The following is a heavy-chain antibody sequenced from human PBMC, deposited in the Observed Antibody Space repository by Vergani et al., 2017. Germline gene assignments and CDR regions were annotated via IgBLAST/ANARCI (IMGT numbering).Heavy chain of an antibody. J-gene: IGHJ6*02. D-gene: IGHD3-22*01. CDR2: IRYDGSNK. Sequence: QVQLVESGGGVVQPGGSLRLSCAASGFTFSSYGMHWVRQAPGKGLEWVAFIRYDGSNKYYADSVKGRFTISRVNSKNTLYLQMNSLRAEDTAVYYCAKGPYDDSSGYSYYYYGMDVWGQGTTVTVSS. CDR3: AKGPYDDSSGYSYYYYGMDV. CDR1: GFTFSSYG. V-gene: IGHV3-30*02.